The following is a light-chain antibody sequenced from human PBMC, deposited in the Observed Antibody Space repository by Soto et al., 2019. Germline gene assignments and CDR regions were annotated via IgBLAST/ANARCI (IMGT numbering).Light chain of an antibody. Sequence: EIVLTQSPATLSLSLGERATLSCRASQDVGSNLAWYQHKPGQAPRLLISDASNRATGIPARFNGSGSGTDFTLTISSLEPEDFAVYYCQQRSHPGIYTFGQGTKLEIK. CDR3: QQRSHPGIYT. CDR1: QDVGSN. J-gene: IGKJ2*01. CDR2: DAS. V-gene: IGKV3-11*01.